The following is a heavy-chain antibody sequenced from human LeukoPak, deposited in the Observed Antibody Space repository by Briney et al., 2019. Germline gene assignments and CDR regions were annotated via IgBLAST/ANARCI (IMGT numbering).Heavy chain of an antibody. CDR3: AREDSGYGHDY. CDR2: IIPIFGTA. J-gene: IGHJ4*02. CDR1: GGTFSSYA. Sequence: SVKVSCKASGGTFSSYAISWVRQAPGQGLECMGGIIPIFGTANYAQKFQGRVTITTDESTSTAYMELSSLRSEDTAVYCCAREDSGYGHDYWGQGTLVPVSS. V-gene: IGHV1-69*05. D-gene: IGHD5-12*01.